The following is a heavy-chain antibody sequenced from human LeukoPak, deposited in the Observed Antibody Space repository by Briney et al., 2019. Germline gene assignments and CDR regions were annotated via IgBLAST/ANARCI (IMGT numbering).Heavy chain of an antibody. V-gene: IGHV3-21*01. CDR3: ARDRGKTSPYYYVDV. CDR2: ISSSSSYM. J-gene: IGHJ6*03. Sequence: GGSLRLSCAVSGFTFSTYSMNWVRQAPGKGLEWVSSISSSSSYMNYADSVKGRFTISRDNAENSLYLQMNSLRAEDTAVYYCARDRGKTSPYYYVDVWGKGTTVTVSS. D-gene: IGHD4-23*01. CDR1: GFTFSTYS.